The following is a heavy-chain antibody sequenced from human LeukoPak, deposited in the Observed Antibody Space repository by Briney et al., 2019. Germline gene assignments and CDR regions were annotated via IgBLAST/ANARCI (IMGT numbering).Heavy chain of an antibody. CDR2: IYYSGST. V-gene: IGHV4-30-4*01. CDR3: ARSWGRAARPAGYYYYGMDV. D-gene: IGHD6-6*01. CDR1: GGSINSANSY. Sequence: SQTLSLTCTVSGGSINSANSYWSWIRQAPGKGLEWIGYIYYSGSTYYNPSLKSRVTISVDTSKNQFSLKLSSVTAADTAVYYCARSWGRAARPAGYYYYGMDVWGQGTTVTVSS. J-gene: IGHJ6*02.